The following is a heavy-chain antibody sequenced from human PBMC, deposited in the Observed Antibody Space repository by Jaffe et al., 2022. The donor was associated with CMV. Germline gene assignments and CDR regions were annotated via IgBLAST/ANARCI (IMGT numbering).Heavy chain of an antibody. CDR2: IYYSGST. D-gene: IGHD1-26*01. CDR3: ARGKIVGATTFDY. CDR1: GGSISSYY. J-gene: IGHJ4*02. V-gene: IGHV4-59*01. Sequence: QVQLQESGPGLVKPSETLSLTCTVSGGSISSYYWSWIRQPPGKGLEWIGYIYYSGSTNYNPSLKSRVTISVDTSKNQFSLKLSSVTAADTAVYYCARGKIVGATTFDYWGQGTLVTVSS.